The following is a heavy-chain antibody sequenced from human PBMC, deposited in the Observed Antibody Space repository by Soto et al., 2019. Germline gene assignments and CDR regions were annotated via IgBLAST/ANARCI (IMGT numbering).Heavy chain of an antibody. CDR3: AHRLPGDKFDY. CDR1: GFSLRTSGVS. CDR2: IYWDDDK. V-gene: IGHV2-5*02. D-gene: IGHD2-21*02. J-gene: IGHJ4*02. Sequence: QITLKESGPTLVKPTQNLTLTCTFSGFSLRTSGVSVGWIRQPPGKALEWLALIYWDDDKRYSPSLKSRLTITKDTSKNQVVLTMTNMNPVDTATYYCAHRLPGDKFDYWGQGTLVTVSS.